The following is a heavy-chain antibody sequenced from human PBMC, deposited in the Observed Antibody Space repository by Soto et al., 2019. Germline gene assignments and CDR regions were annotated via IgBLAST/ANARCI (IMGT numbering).Heavy chain of an antibody. J-gene: IGHJ3*02. D-gene: IGHD1-26*01. CDR1: GFTFSSYS. Sequence: PGGSLILSCAASGFTFSSYSMNWVRQAPGKGLEWVSSISSSSSYIYYADSVKGRFTISRDNAKNSLYLQMNSLRAEDTAVYYCARDSVGEAFDIWGQGTMVTVSS. V-gene: IGHV3-21*01. CDR3: ARDSVGEAFDI. CDR2: ISSSSSYI.